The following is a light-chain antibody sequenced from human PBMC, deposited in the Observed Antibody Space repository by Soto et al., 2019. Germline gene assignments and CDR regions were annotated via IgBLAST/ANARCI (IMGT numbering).Light chain of an antibody. CDR3: QQYAWSPIT. CDR1: QGVSSY. J-gene: IGKJ5*01. V-gene: IGKV3-20*01. CDR2: GAS. Sequence: EIVLTQSPATLSLSPGERATLSCRASQGVSSYLAWYQQKPGQAPRLLIYGASNRATGIPDRFSGSGSGTDFTLTISRLEPEDFAVYYCQQYAWSPITFGQGTRREIK.